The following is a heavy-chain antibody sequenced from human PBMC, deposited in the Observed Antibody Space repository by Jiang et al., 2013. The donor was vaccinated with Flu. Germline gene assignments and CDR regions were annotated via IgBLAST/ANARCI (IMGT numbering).Heavy chain of an antibody. Sequence: GAEVKKPGASVKVSCKASGYIFSDYYLHWVRQAPGQGLEWMGWINPKSGGTNQAQRFQGWVSMTRDTSISTGYLELSRLSSDDTAVYYCAKGVAATGTGAVDLWGQGTLVTVSS. D-gene: IGHD6-13*01. CDR1: GYIFSDYY. CDR3: AKGVAATGTGAVDL. J-gene: IGHJ5*02. V-gene: IGHV1-2*04. CDR2: INPKSGGT.